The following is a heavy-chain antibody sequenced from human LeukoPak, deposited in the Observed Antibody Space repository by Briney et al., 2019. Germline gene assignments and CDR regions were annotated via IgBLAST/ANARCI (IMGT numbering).Heavy chain of an antibody. J-gene: IGHJ4*02. D-gene: IGHD3-10*01. Sequence: PGGSLRLSCAASRFTFSDYYMTWIRQAPGKGLEWVSYMSSGDETKYYADSVKGRFTVSRDNAKNSLYLQMSSLRAEDTAVYYCARELWFGELPLDYWGQGTLVTVSS. V-gene: IGHV3-11*04. CDR3: ARELWFGELPLDY. CDR1: RFTFSDYY. CDR2: MSSGDETK.